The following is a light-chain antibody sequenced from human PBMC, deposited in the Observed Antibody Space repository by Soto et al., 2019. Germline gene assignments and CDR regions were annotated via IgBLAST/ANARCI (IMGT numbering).Light chain of an antibody. Sequence: QSALTQPASVSGSPGQSITISCTGSSSDVGAYHFVSWYHHHPGKAPKLILYEVTARPSGVSSRCSGSKSGNTASLTISGLQADDEATSYCSSYTMSNTPYVFGSGTKLAVL. V-gene: IGLV2-14*01. CDR1: SSDVGAYHF. CDR2: EVT. J-gene: IGLJ1*01. CDR3: SSYTMSNTPYV.